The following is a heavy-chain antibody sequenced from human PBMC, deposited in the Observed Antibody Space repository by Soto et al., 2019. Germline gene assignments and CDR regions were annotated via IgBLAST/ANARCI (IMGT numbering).Heavy chain of an antibody. CDR2: ISYDGSNK. Sequence: SLRLSCAASGFTFSSYGMHWVRQAPGKGLEWVAVISYDGSNKYYADSVKGRFTISRDNSKNTLYLQMNSLRAEDTAVYYCAKAAGYGDFYYYYMDVWGKGTTVTVSS. CDR1: GFTFSSYG. D-gene: IGHD4-17*01. J-gene: IGHJ6*03. CDR3: AKAAGYGDFYYYYMDV. V-gene: IGHV3-30*18.